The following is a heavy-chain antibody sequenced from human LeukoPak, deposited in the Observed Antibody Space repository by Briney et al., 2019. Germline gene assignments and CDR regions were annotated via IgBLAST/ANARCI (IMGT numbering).Heavy chain of an antibody. CDR1: GFTVSSDY. V-gene: IGHV3-53*03. J-gene: IGHJ3*02. CDR2: IYSGGST. CDR3: ARGQSYYEAFDI. Sequence: GGSLRLSCAASGFTVSSDYMSWVCQPPGKGLEWVSVIYSGGSTNYADSVKGRFTISRDNSKNTLHLQMNSLRVEDTAVYYCARGQSYYEAFDIWGQGTMVTVSS. D-gene: IGHD1-26*01.